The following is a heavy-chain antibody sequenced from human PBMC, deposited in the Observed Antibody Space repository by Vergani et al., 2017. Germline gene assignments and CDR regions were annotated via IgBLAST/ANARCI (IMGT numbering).Heavy chain of an antibody. CDR2: IYYSGST. D-gene: IGHD2-21*02. CDR3: ARDGDPPTNWFDP. V-gene: IGHV4-30-4*01. Sequence: QVQLQESGPGLVKPSQTLSLTCTVPGGSITSGDYYWSWIRQPPGKGLAWIRYIYYSGSTYYNPSLKSRVTISGDTSKHQFFLKLSSVTAADTAVYYCARDGDPPTNWFDPWGQGTLVTVSS. J-gene: IGHJ5*02. CDR1: GGSITSGDYY.